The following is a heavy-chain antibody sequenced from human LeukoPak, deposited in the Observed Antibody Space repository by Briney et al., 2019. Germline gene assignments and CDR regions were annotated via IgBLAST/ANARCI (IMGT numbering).Heavy chain of an antibody. CDR1: GFTFSTYS. J-gene: IGHJ4*02. D-gene: IGHD6-19*01. Sequence: GGSLRLSSAASGFTFSTYSMTWVRQGPGKGLEWVSSIYPNGGSTFYADSVKGRFTISRDNSKNTLYLQMSSLRTEDTAIYYCTKDVVPDSGWDLDYWGQGTLVTVSS. CDR3: TKDVVPDSGWDLDY. CDR2: IYPNGGST. V-gene: IGHV3-23*01.